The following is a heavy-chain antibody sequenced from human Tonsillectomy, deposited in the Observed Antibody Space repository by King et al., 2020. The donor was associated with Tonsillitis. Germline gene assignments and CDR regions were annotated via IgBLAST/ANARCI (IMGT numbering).Heavy chain of an antibody. CDR1: GFTFRSFG. V-gene: IGHV3-30*18. J-gene: IGHJ4*02. CDR3: AKSSPGSSWYGGDY. D-gene: IGHD6-19*01. Sequence: VQLVESGGGVVQPGGSLRLSCAASGFTFRSFGMHWVRQTPDKGLEWLAVLSYDGDHTFYADSVKGRFTISRDNSDNMLYLQMDSLRTEDTAVYYCAKSSPGSSWYGGDYWGQGTLVTVSS. CDR2: LSYDGDHT.